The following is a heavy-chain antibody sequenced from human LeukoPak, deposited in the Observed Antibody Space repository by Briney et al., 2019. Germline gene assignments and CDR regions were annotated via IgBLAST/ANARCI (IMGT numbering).Heavy chain of an antibody. D-gene: IGHD2-2*01. J-gene: IGHJ4*02. CDR3: AKGPIVVVPAATKGFDY. V-gene: IGHV3-30*02. Sequence: GGSLRLSCAASGFTFSSYGMHCVRQAPGKGLEWVAFIRYDGSNKYYADSVKGRFTISRDNSKNTLYLQMNSLRAEDTAVYYCAKGPIVVVPAATKGFDYWGQGTLVTVSS. CDR2: IRYDGSNK. CDR1: GFTFSSYG.